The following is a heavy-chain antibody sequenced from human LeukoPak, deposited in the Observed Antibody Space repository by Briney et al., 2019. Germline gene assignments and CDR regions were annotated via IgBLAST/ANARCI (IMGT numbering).Heavy chain of an antibody. J-gene: IGHJ4*02. V-gene: IGHV4-39*01. CDR2: VDYRGIT. Sequence: SETLSLTCTVSGASISTVGYYWGWIRQAPEKGLEWIGKVDYRGITQYDPSLKSRVIMSLDTSKNQFSLILSSVTAADTAMYYCAKYASGAMRDYWGQGTLVTVSP. CDR1: GASISTVGYY. D-gene: IGHD3-10*01. CDR3: AKYASGAMRDY.